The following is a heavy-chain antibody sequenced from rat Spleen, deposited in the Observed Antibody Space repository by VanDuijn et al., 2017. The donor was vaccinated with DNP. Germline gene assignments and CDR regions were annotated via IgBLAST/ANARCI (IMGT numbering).Heavy chain of an antibody. CDR1: GFTFSNSG. J-gene: IGHJ2*01. D-gene: IGHD1-3*01. Sequence: EVKLVESGGGLVQPGRSLKLSCAASGFTFSNSGMHWIRQAPRKGLEWVATISYEGSSTYYRDSVKGRFTISRDNAKSTLYLQMDSLRSEDTATYYCTIGETTVATSNYWGQGVMVTVSS. V-gene: IGHV5-29*01. CDR2: ISYEGSST. CDR3: TIGETTVATSNY.